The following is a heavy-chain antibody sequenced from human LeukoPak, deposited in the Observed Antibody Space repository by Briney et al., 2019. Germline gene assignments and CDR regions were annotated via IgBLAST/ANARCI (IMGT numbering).Heavy chain of an antibody. CDR2: INHSGST. CDR1: GGSFSGYY. Sequence: SETLSLTCAVYGGSFSGYYWSWIRQPPGKGLEWIGEINHSGSTNYNPSLKSRVTISVDTSKNQFSLKLSSVTAADTVVYYCARFESLSAFDIWGQGTMVTVSS. D-gene: IGHD3-9*01. V-gene: IGHV4-34*01. CDR3: ARFESLSAFDI. J-gene: IGHJ3*02.